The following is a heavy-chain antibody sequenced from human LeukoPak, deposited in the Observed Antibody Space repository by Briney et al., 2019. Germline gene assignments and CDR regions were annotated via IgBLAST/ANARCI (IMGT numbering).Heavy chain of an antibody. D-gene: IGHD7-27*01. J-gene: IGHJ3*02. CDR1: GYSFIGYY. V-gene: IGHV1-2*02. CDR3: AKCTNWGSIYDGFDI. CDR2: INPNSGGA. Sequence: ASVTVSCKASGYSFIGYYIHWVRQAPGQGLEWMGCINPNSGGANYAQKFQGRVTMTRDTSIRTVYMELSRLKSDDTAVYYCAKCTNWGSIYDGFDIWGQGTMVTVAS.